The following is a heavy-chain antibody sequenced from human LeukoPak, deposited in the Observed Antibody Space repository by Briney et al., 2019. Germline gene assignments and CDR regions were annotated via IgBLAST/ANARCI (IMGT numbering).Heavy chain of an antibody. V-gene: IGHV4-38-2*02. CDR1: GYSISSGYY. CDR3: ATGPLTYYMDV. CDR2: IYHSGST. Sequence: SETLSLTCTFSGYSISSGYYWGWIGQPPGKGLEWIGSIYHSGSTYYNPSLKSGVTISVDTSKNQFSLKLSSVTAAAAAVYYCATGPLTYYMDVWGKGTTVTISS. J-gene: IGHJ6*03.